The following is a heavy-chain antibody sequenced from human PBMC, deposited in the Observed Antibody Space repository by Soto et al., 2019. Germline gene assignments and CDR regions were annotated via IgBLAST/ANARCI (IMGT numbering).Heavy chain of an antibody. CDR3: ARDGYDGSGSPYPAY. CDR1: GGSMSEYF. V-gene: IGHV4-59*01. CDR2: VYYLGST. D-gene: IGHD3-10*01. J-gene: IGHJ4*02. Sequence: SETLSLTCTVSGGSMSEYFWSWIRQSPGKGLEWIGYVYYLGSTDYNPSLKSRVTISVDTSKRQFSLKLSLVTVADTAVYYCARDGYDGSGSPYPAYWGPGAQVTVSS.